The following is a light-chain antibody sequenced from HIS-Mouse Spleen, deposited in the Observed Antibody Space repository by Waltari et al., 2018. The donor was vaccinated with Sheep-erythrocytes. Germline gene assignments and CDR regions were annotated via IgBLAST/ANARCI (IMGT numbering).Light chain of an antibody. CDR3: QAWDSSTVV. V-gene: IGLV3-1*01. J-gene: IGLJ2*01. CDR2: QDS. CDR1: KVGGKY. Sequence: SYELTQPPSVSVSPGQTASITGPGDKVGGKYACWYHQKQGQSPVLVIYQDSKRPSGIPERFSGSNSGNTATLTISGTQAMDEADYYCQAWDSSTVVFGGGTKLTVL.